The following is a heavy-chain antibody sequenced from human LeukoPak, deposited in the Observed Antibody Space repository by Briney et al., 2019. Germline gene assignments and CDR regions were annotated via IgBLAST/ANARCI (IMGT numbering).Heavy chain of an antibody. CDR3: ARVGGYAGRFDY. CDR2: ISSSSSYI. D-gene: IGHD5-12*01. CDR1: GFTFSSYS. Sequence: GGSLRLSCAASGFTFSSYSMNWVRQAPGKGLEWVSSISSSSSYIYYADSVKGRFTISRDNAKNSLYLQMNSLRAEDTAVYYCARVGGYAGRFDYWGQGTLVTVSS. V-gene: IGHV3-21*01. J-gene: IGHJ4*02.